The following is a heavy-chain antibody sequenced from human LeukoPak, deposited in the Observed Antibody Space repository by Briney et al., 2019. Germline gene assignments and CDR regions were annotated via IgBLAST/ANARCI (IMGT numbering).Heavy chain of an antibody. CDR2: INPISGGT. CDR1: GYTFTDYY. V-gene: IGHV1-2*02. Sequence: ASVKVSCKASGYTFTDYYMHWVRQAPGQGLEWMGWINPISGGTNYAQKFQGRVTMTRDTSISTAYMELSRLRSDDTAVYYCARGGGGSWYFDYWGQGTLVTVSS. J-gene: IGHJ4*02. D-gene: IGHD3-16*01. CDR3: ARGGGGSWYFDY.